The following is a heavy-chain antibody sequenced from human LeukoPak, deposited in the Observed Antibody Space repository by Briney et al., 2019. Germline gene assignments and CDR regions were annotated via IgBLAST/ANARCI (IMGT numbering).Heavy chain of an antibody. J-gene: IGHJ4*02. CDR2: INHSGST. CDR3: ARSRRSFALKFDY. CDR1: GGSFSGYY. Sequence: SETLSLTCAAYGGSFSGYYWSWIRQPPGKGLEWIGEINHSGSTNYNPSLKSRVTISVDTSKNQFSLKLSSVTAADTAVYYCARSRRSFALKFDYWGQGTLVTVSS. V-gene: IGHV4-34*01. D-gene: IGHD3-10*01.